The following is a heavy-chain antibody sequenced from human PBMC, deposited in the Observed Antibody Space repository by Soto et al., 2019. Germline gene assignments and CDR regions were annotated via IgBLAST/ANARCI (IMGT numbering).Heavy chain of an antibody. CDR1: GGTIGGYD. Sequence: SQPLSDTRTVAGGTIGGYDGSWIRQPPGKGLEWIGYIYYSGSTNYNPSLKSRVTISVDTSKNQFSLKLSSVTAADTAVYYCARGSRNGFDPWGQGTLVTVS. CDR2: IYYSGST. CDR3: ARGSRNGFDP. J-gene: IGHJ5*02. V-gene: IGHV4-59*01.